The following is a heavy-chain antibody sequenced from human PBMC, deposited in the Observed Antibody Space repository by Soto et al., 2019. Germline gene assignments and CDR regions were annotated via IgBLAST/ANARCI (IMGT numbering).Heavy chain of an antibody. V-gene: IGHV4-34*01. CDR3: ARGHNYYDSSGYYYGAFDI. CDR2: INHSGST. D-gene: IGHD3-22*01. CDR1: GGSFSGYY. Sequence: SETLSLTCAVYGGSFSGYYWSWIRQPPGKGLEWIGEINHSGSTNYNPSLKSRVTISVGTSKNQFSLKLSSVTAADTAVYYCARGHNYYDSSGYYYGAFDIWGQGTMVTV. J-gene: IGHJ3*02.